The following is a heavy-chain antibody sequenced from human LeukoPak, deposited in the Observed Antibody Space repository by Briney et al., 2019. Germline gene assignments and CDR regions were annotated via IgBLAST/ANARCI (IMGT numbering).Heavy chain of an antibody. Sequence: SQTLSLTCTVSGGSISSGSYYWSWIRQPAGKGLEWIGRIYTSGSTNYNPSLKSRVIISVDTSKNQFSLKLSSVTAADTAVYYCARRCSGGSCYFDYWGQGTLVTVSS. CDR1: GGSISSGSYY. CDR2: IYTSGST. V-gene: IGHV4-61*02. D-gene: IGHD2-15*01. CDR3: ARRCSGGSCYFDY. J-gene: IGHJ4*02.